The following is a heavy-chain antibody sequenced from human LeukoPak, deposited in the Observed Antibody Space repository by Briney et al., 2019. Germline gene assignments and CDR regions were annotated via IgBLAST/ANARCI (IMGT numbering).Heavy chain of an antibody. CDR3: ARESCSSTNCYVRPLNWFDP. CDR1: GYTFTSYY. CDR2: INPNSGGS. V-gene: IGHV1-2*02. J-gene: IGHJ5*02. Sequence: ASVKVSCKASGYTFTSYYIHWMRQAPGQGLEWVGWINPNSGGSHYARRFQGRVTMTRDTSISTAYMELSRLTSDDTAVYYCARESCSSTNCYVRPLNWFDPWGQGTLVSVSS. D-gene: IGHD2-2*01.